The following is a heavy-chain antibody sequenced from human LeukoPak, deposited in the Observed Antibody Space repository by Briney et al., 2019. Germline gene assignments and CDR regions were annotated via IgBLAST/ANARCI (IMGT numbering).Heavy chain of an antibody. V-gene: IGHV4-59*12. CDR3: AREAVAASFY. CDR1: GGSISSYY. Sequence: SETLSLTCTVSGGSISSYYWSWIRQPPGKGLEWIGYIYYSGSTNYNPSLKSRVTISVDTSKNQFSLKLSSVTAADTAVYYCAREAVAASFYWGQGTLVTVSS. J-gene: IGHJ4*02. D-gene: IGHD2-15*01. CDR2: IYYSGST.